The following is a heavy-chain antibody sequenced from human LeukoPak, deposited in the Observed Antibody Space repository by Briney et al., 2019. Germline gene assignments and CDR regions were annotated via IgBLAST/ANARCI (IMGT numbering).Heavy chain of an antibody. V-gene: IGHV1-8*03. CDR1: GYTFTSYD. CDR3: ARDYGGNSGWFDP. J-gene: IGHJ5*02. CDR2: LNPNSGKT. D-gene: IGHD4-23*01. Sequence: AAVKVSCKASGYTFTSYDLNWVRQAPGQGLEWMGWLNPNSGKTGYAHNFHGRVTITRNNAISTVYMELRSMRSEDPAVYYCARDYGGNSGWFDPWGQGTLVTVSS.